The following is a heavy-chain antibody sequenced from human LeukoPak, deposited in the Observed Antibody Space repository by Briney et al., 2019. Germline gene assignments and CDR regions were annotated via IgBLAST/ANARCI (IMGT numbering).Heavy chain of an antibody. D-gene: IGHD6-6*01. J-gene: IGHJ4*02. CDR2: MNPNSGNT. V-gene: IGHV1-8*01. CDR1: GYTFTSYD. CDR3: ARRYPGVAARSDY. Sequence: ASVKVSCKASGYTFTSYDINWVRQATGQGLGWMGWMNPNSGNTGYAQKFQGRVTMTRNTSISTAYMELSSLRSEDTAVYYCARRYPGVAARSDYWGQGTLVTVSS.